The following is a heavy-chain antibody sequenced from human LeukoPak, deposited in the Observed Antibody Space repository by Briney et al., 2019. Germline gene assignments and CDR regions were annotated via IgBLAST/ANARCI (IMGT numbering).Heavy chain of an antibody. J-gene: IGHJ4*02. D-gene: IGHD3-22*01. CDR2: MLYDGSNK. Sequence: PGGSLRLSCAASGFTFSNYGMHWVRQTPGKGLEWVAVMLYDGSNKYYADSVKGRFTISRDNSKNTLYLQMHSLRAEDTAVYYCAKGFYYDSSGYYEVDYYFDFWGQGTLVTVSS. CDR3: AKGFYYDSSGYYEVDYYFDF. CDR1: GFTFSNYG. V-gene: IGHV3-30*18.